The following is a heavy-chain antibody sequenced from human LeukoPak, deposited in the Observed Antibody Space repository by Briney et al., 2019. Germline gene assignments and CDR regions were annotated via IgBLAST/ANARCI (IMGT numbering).Heavy chain of an antibody. J-gene: IGHJ4*02. CDR2: ISGSGGST. Sequence: GGSLRLSCAASGFTFSSYAMSWVRQAPGKGLEWVSAISGSGGSTYYADSVKGRFTISRDNSKNTLYLQMNSLRAEDTAVYYCAKDRGPPRIAAAGPVDYWGQGTLVTVSS. D-gene: IGHD6-13*01. CDR3: AKDRGPPRIAAAGPVDY. CDR1: GFTFSSYA. V-gene: IGHV3-23*01.